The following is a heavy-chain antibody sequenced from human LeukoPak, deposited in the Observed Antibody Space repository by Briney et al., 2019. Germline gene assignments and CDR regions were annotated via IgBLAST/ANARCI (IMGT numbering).Heavy chain of an antibody. CDR1: GGSFSGYY. CDR2: INHSGST. Sequence: SETLSLTCAVYGGSFSGYYWSWIRQPPGKGLEWIGEINHSGSTYYNPSLKSRVTISVDTSKNQFSLKLSSVTAADTAVYYCARAPSYYYDSSGYYYRNYFDYWGQGTLVTVSS. D-gene: IGHD3-22*01. V-gene: IGHV4-34*01. J-gene: IGHJ4*02. CDR3: ARAPSYYYDSSGYYYRNYFDY.